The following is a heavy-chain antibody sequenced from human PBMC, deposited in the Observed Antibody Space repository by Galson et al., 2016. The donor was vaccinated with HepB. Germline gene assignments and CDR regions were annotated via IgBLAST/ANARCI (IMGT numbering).Heavy chain of an antibody. CDR3: ARGGNWHSDL. J-gene: IGHJ2*01. CDR2: ISSSSSYT. CDR1: GFIFSDYY. V-gene: IGHV3-11*06. Sequence: SLRLSCAASGFIFSDYYMSWIRQAPGKGLEWVSYISSSSSYTNYADSVKGRFTISRDNAKNSLYLQMNSLTAEDTAVFYCARGGNWHSDLWGRGTLVTVSS.